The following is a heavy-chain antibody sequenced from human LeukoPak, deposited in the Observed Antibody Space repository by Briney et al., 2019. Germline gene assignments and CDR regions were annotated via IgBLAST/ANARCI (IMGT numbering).Heavy chain of an antibody. CDR1: GFTVSSNY. CDR2: IYSGGST. Sequence: GGSLRLSCAASGFTVSSNYMSWVRQAPGKGLEWVSVIYSGGSTYYADSVKGRFTISRDNSKNTLYLQMNSLRAEDTAVYYCARDLVDTVMSHLVLFDYWGQGTLVTVSS. CDR3: ARDLVDTVMSHLVLFDY. J-gene: IGHJ4*02. D-gene: IGHD5-18*01. V-gene: IGHV3-53*01.